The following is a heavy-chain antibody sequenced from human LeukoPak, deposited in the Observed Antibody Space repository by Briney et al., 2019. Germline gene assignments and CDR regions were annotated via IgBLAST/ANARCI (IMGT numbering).Heavy chain of an antibody. CDR3: ARSHYYDFCSGYFRYYYYYMDV. Sequence: SETLSLTCTVSGGSISSYYWSWIRQPPGKGLEWIGYIYTSGSTNYNPSLKSRVTISVDTSKNQFSLKLSSVTAADTAVYYCARSHYYDFCSGYFRYYYYYMDVWGKGTTVTVSS. CDR1: GGSISSYY. D-gene: IGHD3-3*01. J-gene: IGHJ6*03. CDR2: IYTSGST. V-gene: IGHV4-4*09.